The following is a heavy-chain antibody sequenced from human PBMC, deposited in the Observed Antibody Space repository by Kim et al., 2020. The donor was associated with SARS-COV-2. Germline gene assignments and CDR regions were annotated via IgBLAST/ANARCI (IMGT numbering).Heavy chain of an antibody. CDR3: AKDTSSRTTHVDY. V-gene: IGHV3-9*01. J-gene: IGHJ4*02. D-gene: IGHD6-13*01. Sequence: YADAVKARFTSSRGTATNPLYLQMNSLRAEDTDLYYCAKDTSSRTTHVDYWGPGTLVTVSS.